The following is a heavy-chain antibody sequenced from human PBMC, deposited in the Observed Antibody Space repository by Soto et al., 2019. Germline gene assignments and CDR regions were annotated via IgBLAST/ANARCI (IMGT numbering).Heavy chain of an antibody. CDR3: ARLGYCSSTSCPTHAFDI. CDR1: GGSFSGYY. V-gene: IGHV4-34*01. CDR2: INHSGST. D-gene: IGHD2-2*01. Sequence: PSETLSLTCAAYGGSFSGYYWSWIRQPPGKGLEWIGEINHSGSTNYNPSLKSRVTISVDTSKNQFSLKLSSVTAADTAVYYCARLGYCSSTSCPTHAFDIWGQGTMVTV. J-gene: IGHJ3*02.